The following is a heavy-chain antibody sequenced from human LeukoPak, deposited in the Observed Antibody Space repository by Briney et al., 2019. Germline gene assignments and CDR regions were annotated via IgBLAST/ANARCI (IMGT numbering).Heavy chain of an antibody. CDR3: AKVQSFLGSRQYYDFWSGYYYFDY. Sequence: GGSLRLSCAASGFTFSSYAMSWVRQAPGKGLEWVSAISGSGGSTYYADSVKGRFTISRDNSKNTLYLQMNSLRAEDTAVYYCAKVQSFLGSRQYYDFWSGYYYFDYWGQGTLVAVSS. CDR2: ISGSGGST. J-gene: IGHJ4*02. V-gene: IGHV3-23*01. CDR1: GFTFSSYA. D-gene: IGHD3-3*01.